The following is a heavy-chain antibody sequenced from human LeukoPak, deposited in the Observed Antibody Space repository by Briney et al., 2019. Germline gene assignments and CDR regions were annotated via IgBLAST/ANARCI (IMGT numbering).Heavy chain of an antibody. CDR3: ARGVELLVPFDY. V-gene: IGHV1-2*02. D-gene: IGHD1-26*01. Sequence: ASVKVSCKASGYTFTAYYIHWVRQAPGQGREWMGWINPNSGATNYAQKFQDRVTVTRDTSVGTAYMELTGLRSDDTAVYYCARGVELLVPFDYWGQGTLVTVSS. J-gene: IGHJ4*02. CDR1: GYTFTAYY. CDR2: INPNSGAT.